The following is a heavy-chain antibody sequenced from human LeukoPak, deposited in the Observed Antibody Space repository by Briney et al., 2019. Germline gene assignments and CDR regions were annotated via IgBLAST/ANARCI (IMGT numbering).Heavy chain of an antibody. D-gene: IGHD4-11*01. V-gene: IGHV4-34*01. Sequence: SETLSLTCAVYGGSFSGYYWSWIRQPPGKGLEWIGEINHSGSTNYNPSLKSRVTISVDTSKNQFSLKLSSVTAADTAVYYCARTGYSNYPDYWGQGTLVTVSS. CDR3: ARTGYSNYPDY. CDR2: INHSGST. J-gene: IGHJ4*02. CDR1: GGSFSGYY.